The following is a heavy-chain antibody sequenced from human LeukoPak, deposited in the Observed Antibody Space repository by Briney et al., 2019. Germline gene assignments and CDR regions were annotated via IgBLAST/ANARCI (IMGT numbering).Heavy chain of an antibody. V-gene: IGHV3-30*04. CDR3: ARDSPTYYYDSSGYRPFDY. Sequence: EGSLRLSCAASGFTFSSYAMHWVRQAPGKGLEWVAVISYDGGNKYYADSVKGRFTISRDNAKNSLYLQMNSLRDEDTAVYYCARDSPTYYYDSSGYRPFDYWGQGTLVTVSS. J-gene: IGHJ4*02. CDR2: ISYDGGNK. D-gene: IGHD3-22*01. CDR1: GFTFSSYA.